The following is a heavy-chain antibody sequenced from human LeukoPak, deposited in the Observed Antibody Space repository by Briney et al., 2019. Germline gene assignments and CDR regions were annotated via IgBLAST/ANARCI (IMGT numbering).Heavy chain of an antibody. CDR2: INHTGST. Sequence: SETLSLTCAVYGGSFSGYYWSWIRQPPGKGLEWIGEINHTGSTNYSPSLKSRVTISADTSKNQFSLKLSSVTAADTAVYYCARGDIVVVPAAFDYWGQGTLVIVSS. CDR3: ARGDIVVVPAAFDY. V-gene: IGHV4-34*01. D-gene: IGHD2-2*01. J-gene: IGHJ4*02. CDR1: GGSFSGYY.